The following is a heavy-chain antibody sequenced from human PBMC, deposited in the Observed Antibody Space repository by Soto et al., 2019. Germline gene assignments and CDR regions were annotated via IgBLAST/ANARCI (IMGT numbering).Heavy chain of an antibody. Sequence: GGSLRLCCAASGFTFSSYAMSWVRQAPGKGLEWVSAISGSGGSTYYADSVKGRFTISRDNSKNTLYLQMNSLRAEDTAVYYCAEDLLMSRYFDWLSDDYWGQGTLVTVSS. CDR3: AEDLLMSRYFDWLSDDY. J-gene: IGHJ4*02. CDR1: GFTFSSYA. D-gene: IGHD3-9*01. CDR2: ISGSGGST. V-gene: IGHV3-23*01.